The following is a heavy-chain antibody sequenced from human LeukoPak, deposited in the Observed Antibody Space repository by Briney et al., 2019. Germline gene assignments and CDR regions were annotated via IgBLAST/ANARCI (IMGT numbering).Heavy chain of an antibody. CDR2: IYSTGST. Sequence: SETLSLTCTVSGGSISSYYWSWVRQPAGKGLEWIGRIYSTGSTNYNPYLKSRGTMLVEESKKQFSLRLRSVTAADTAVYYCARQIASAVTAGFDFWGQGALVTVSS. J-gene: IGHJ4*02. CDR1: GGSISSYY. V-gene: IGHV4-4*07. CDR3: ARQIASAVTAGFDF. D-gene: IGHD6-13*01.